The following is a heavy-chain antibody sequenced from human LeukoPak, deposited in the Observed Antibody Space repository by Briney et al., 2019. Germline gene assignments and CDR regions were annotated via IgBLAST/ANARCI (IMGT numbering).Heavy chain of an antibody. Sequence: GGSLRLSCAASGFTFSDYYMSWIRQAPGKGLEWLSYIRSSGSTIYYADSVKGRFTISRDNAKNSLYLQMNSLRAEDTAVYYCARAPILWFGETYFDYWGQGTLVTVSS. CDR1: GFTFSDYY. J-gene: IGHJ4*02. V-gene: IGHV3-11*01. CDR2: IRSSGSTI. D-gene: IGHD3-10*01. CDR3: ARAPILWFGETYFDY.